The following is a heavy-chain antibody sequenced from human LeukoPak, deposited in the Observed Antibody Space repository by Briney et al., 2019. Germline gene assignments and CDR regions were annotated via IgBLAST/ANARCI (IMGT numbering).Heavy chain of an antibody. CDR2: IRYDGSNK. D-gene: IGHD4-17*01. J-gene: IGHJ3*01. CDR1: GFTFSSYG. Sequence: PGRSLRLSCAASGFTFSSYGMHWVRQAPGKGLEWVAFIRYDGSNKYYADSVKGRFTISRDNSKNTLYLQMNSLRAEDTAVYYCAKDPNGDYIGAFDFLGRGTMVTVSS. V-gene: IGHV3-30*02. CDR3: AKDPNGDYIGAFDF.